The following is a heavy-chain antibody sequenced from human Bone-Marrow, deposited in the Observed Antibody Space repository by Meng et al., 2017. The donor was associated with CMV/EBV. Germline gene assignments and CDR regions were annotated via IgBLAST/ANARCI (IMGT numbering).Heavy chain of an antibody. Sequence: KVSCKGSGYSFTSYWIGWVRQMPGKGLEWMGISYPGDSDTRYSPSFQGQVTISADKSISTAYLQWSSLKASDTAMYYCARLIKVAADGKYNWFDPWGQGTLVTVSS. CDR1: GYSFTSYW. CDR3: ARLIKVAADGKYNWFDP. CDR2: SYPGDSDT. V-gene: IGHV5-51*01. D-gene: IGHD6-13*01. J-gene: IGHJ5*02.